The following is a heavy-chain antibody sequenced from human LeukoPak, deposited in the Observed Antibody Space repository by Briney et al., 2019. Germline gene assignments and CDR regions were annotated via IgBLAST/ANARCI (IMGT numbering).Heavy chain of an antibody. J-gene: IGHJ5*02. CDR1: GYTFTSHG. D-gene: IGHD3-3*01. Sequence: ASVKVSCKASGYTFTSHGISWVRQAPGQGLEWMGWISAYNGNTNYAQKLQGRVTMTTDTSTSTAYMELRSLRSDDTAVYYCARGSIFGVATNWFDPWGQGTLVTVSS. CDR2: ISAYNGNT. CDR3: ARGSIFGVATNWFDP. V-gene: IGHV1-18*01.